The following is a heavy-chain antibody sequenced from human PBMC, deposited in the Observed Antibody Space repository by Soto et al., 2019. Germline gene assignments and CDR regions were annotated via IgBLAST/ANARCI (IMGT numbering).Heavy chain of an antibody. V-gene: IGHV4-31*03. J-gene: IGHJ4*02. Sequence: QVQLQESGPGLVKPSQTLSLTCTVSGGSISSGGYYWSWIRQHPGKGLEWIGYIYYSGSTYYNPSLKSRVTISVARSKNQFALKLSSVTAADTAVYYCAGDWCTNGVCRLDYWGQGTLVTVSS. CDR3: AGDWCTNGVCRLDY. D-gene: IGHD2-8*01. CDR2: IYYSGST. CDR1: GGSISSGGYY.